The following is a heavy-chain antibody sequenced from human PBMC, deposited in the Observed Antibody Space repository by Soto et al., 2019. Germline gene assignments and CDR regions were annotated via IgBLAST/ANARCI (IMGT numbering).Heavy chain of an antibody. D-gene: IGHD5-12*01. CDR1: GFSLSSFW. V-gene: IGHV3-7*03. Sequence: GGSLRLSCAASGFSLSSFWMSWVRQAPGKGPEWVASINQDGSEKNYVDSVKGRFTISRDNAKNSLYLQMNSLRAEDTAVYYCARMAPPIDYWGQGTLVTVSS. CDR3: ARMAPPIDY. J-gene: IGHJ4*02. CDR2: INQDGSEK.